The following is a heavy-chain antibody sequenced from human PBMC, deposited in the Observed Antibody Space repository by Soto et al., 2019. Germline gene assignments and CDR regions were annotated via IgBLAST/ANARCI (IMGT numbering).Heavy chain of an antibody. CDR1: GFTFSSYE. J-gene: IGHJ6*02. CDR3: ARDHKGGYYYYGMDV. V-gene: IGHV3-48*03. Sequence: VGSLRLSCAASGFTFSSYEMNWVRQAPGKGLEWVSYISSSGSTIYYADSVKGRFTISRDNAKNSLYLQMNSLRAEDTAVYYCARDHKGGYYYYGMDVWGQGTTVTVSS. CDR2: ISSSGSTI.